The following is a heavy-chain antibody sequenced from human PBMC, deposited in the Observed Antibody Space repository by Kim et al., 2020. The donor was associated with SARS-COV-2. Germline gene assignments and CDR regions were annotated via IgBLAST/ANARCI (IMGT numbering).Heavy chain of an antibody. V-gene: IGHV3-9*01. CDR2: IDWNSGNI. D-gene: IGHD6-19*01. Sequence: GGSLRLSCEGSGFTFDDYSMYLVRQGTGKCIEWAQGIDWNSGNIGYADSVKCRFTISRDNGKNSLYLQMNSLRPEDTALYYCAKDPSARFGSVNNWLDPWGHGTLVTVSS. CDR3: AKDPSARFGSVNNWLDP. CDR1: GFTFDDYS. J-gene: IGHJ5*02.